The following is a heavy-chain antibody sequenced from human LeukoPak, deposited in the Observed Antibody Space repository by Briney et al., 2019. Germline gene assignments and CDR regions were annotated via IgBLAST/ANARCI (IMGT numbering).Heavy chain of an antibody. J-gene: IGHJ4*02. D-gene: IGHD3-16*02. CDR3: AIVVITFGGVIDHFDY. Sequence: SETLSLTCTVSAGFVSNSNYYWGWIRQPPGKGLEWIGSIYYSGSTYYNPSLESRVTISVDTSKNQFSLKLSSVTAADTAVYYCAIVVITFGGVIDHFDYWGQGTLVTVSS. CDR1: AGFVSNSNYY. V-gene: IGHV4-39*07. CDR2: IYYSGST.